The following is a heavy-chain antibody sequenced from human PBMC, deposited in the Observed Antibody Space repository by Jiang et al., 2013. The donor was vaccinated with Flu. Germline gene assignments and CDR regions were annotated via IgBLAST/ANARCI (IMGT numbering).Heavy chain of an antibody. D-gene: IGHD1-26*01. CDR3: AKRVGGHWYFDL. CDR2: ISGSGSST. Sequence: FDNYAMTWVRQAPGKGLEWVSGISGSGSSTYYADSVRGRFTISRDNSNYMLYLQMNSLRVDDAAEYYCAKRVGGHWYFDLWGRGTLVSVSS. V-gene: IGHV3-23*01. CDR1: FDNYA. J-gene: IGHJ2*01.